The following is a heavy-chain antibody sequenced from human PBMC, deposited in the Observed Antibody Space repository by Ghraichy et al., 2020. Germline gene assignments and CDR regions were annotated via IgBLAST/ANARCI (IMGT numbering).Heavy chain of an antibody. D-gene: IGHD6-6*01. Sequence: GGSLRLSCTASGFTFSNYAMGWVRQAPGKGLKWISAITDSGGDSYLADSVKGRFTISRDNSKNILYLQMNNLRADDTAVYFCAKGSSTSRPYYFDSWGQGTLVTVS. V-gene: IGHV3-23*01. J-gene: IGHJ4*02. CDR1: GFTFSNYA. CDR2: ITDSGGDS. CDR3: AKGSSTSRPYYFDS.